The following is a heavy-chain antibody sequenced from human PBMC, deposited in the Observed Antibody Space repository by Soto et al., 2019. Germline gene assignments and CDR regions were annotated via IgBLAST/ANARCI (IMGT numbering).Heavy chain of an antibody. V-gene: IGHV1-2*02. Sequence: ASVKVSCKASGYTFTGYYMHWVRQAPGRGLEWMGWINPNSGGTNYAQKFQGRVTMTRDTSISTAYMELSRLRSDDTAVYYCARARQLALSAFDYWGQGTLVTVSS. CDR1: GYTFTGYY. CDR2: INPNSGGT. CDR3: ARARQLALSAFDY. J-gene: IGHJ4*02. D-gene: IGHD6-6*01.